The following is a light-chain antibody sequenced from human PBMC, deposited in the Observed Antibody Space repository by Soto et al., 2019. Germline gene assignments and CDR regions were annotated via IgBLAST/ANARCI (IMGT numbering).Light chain of an antibody. Sequence: QSALTQPASVSGSPGQSITISCTGTSSGVGSYNLVSWYQQHPGKTPKLMIYEGSKRPSGVSNRFSGSKSGNTASLTISGLQAEDEADYYCCSYAGSSTSVVFGGGTKLTLL. CDR2: EGS. J-gene: IGLJ2*01. V-gene: IGLV2-23*01. CDR1: SSGVGSYNL. CDR3: CSYAGSSTSVV.